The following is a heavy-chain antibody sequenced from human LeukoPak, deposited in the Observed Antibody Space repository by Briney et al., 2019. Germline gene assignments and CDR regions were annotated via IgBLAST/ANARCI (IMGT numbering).Heavy chain of an antibody. CDR1: GFIVSSNY. CDR3: AALARDY. D-gene: IGHD3-3*02. Sequence: GGSLRLSCAASGFIVSSNYMTWVRQAPGEGLEWVSVIHNDGSTYYTDSVKGRFTISRDNSKDTLYLQMNSLRVEDTAVHYCAALARDYWGQGTLVTVSS. CDR2: IHNDGST. J-gene: IGHJ4*02. V-gene: IGHV3-53*01.